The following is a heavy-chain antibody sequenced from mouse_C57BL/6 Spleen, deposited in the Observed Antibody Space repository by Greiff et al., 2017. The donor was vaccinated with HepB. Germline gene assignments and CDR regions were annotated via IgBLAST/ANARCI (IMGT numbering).Heavy chain of an antibody. V-gene: IGHV1-69*01. CDR1: GYTFTSYW. Sequence: QVQLQQPGAELVMPGASVKLSCKASGYTFTSYWMHWVKQRPGQGLEWIGEIDPSDSYTNYNQKFKGKSTLTVDKSSSTAYMQLSSLTSEDSAVYYCAIRGLGRYFDYWGQGTTLTVSS. CDR2: IDPSDSYT. J-gene: IGHJ2*01. CDR3: AIRGLGRYFDY. D-gene: IGHD4-1*01.